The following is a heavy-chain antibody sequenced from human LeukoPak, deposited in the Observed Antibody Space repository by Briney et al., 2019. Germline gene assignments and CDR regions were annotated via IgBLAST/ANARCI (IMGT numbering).Heavy chain of an antibody. CDR1: GFTFDDYA. Sequence: SLRLSCAASGFTFDDYAMHWVRQAPGKGLEWVSGISWNSGSIGYADSVKGRFTISGDNAKNSLYLQMNSLRAEDTALYYCAKDRSMTTNAFDIWGQGTMVTVSS. V-gene: IGHV3-9*01. D-gene: IGHD4-17*01. CDR2: ISWNSGSI. CDR3: AKDRSMTTNAFDI. J-gene: IGHJ3*02.